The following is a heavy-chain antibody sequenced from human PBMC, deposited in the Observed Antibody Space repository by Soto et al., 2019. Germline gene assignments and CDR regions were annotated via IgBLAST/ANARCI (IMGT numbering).Heavy chain of an antibody. J-gene: IGHJ6*02. CDR3: APIGGYGSGSYDYYYGMDV. CDR1: GFTFSSYG. V-gene: IGHV3-33*01. D-gene: IGHD3-10*01. CDR2: IWYDGSNK. Sequence: QVQLVESGGGVVQPGRSLRLSCAASGFTFSSYGMHWVRQAPGKGLEWVAVIWYDGSNKYYADSVKGRFTISRDNSKNTLYLKMNSLRAEDTAVYYCAPIGGYGSGSYDYYYGMDVWGQGTTVTVSS.